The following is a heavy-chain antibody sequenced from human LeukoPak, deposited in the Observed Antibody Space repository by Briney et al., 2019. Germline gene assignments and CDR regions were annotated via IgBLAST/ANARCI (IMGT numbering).Heavy chain of an antibody. D-gene: IGHD3-16*02. Sequence: GGSLRLSCAASGFTFGSYAMSWVRQAPGKGLEWVSSISGSGGSTSYADSVKGRFTISRDNSKNTLYLQMNSLRAEDTAVYFCAKDKDYVWGGYRYMGSFDYWGQGTLVTVSS. CDR1: GFTFGSYA. V-gene: IGHV3-23*01. CDR2: ISGSGGST. J-gene: IGHJ4*02. CDR3: AKDKDYVWGGYRYMGSFDY.